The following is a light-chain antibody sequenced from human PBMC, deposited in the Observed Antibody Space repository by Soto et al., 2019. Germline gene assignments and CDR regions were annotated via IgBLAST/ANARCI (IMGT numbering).Light chain of an antibody. Sequence: QSVLTQPASVSGSPGQSIAISCTGTSSDVGAYNYVSWYQQHPGKAPKLMNYDVSNRPSGVSNRFSGSKSGNTASLTISGLQAEDEADYYCNSYTTSSTYVFGTGTKLTVL. V-gene: IGLV2-14*03. J-gene: IGLJ1*01. CDR1: SSDVGAYNY. CDR2: DVS. CDR3: NSYTTSSTYV.